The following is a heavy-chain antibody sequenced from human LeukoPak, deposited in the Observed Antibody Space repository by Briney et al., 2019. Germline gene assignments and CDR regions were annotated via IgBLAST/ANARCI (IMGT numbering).Heavy chain of an antibody. CDR2: IYYSGST. V-gene: IGHV4-39*01. J-gene: IGHJ5*02. D-gene: IGHD6-13*01. Sequence: SETLSLTCTVSGGSISSSSHYWGWIRQPPGKGLEWIGSIYYSGSTYYNPSLKSRVTISVDTSKNQFSLNLSSVTAADTAVYYCARARFNSNWYQWFDPWGQGTLVTVSS. CDR3: ARARFNSNWYQWFDP. CDR1: GGSISSSSHY.